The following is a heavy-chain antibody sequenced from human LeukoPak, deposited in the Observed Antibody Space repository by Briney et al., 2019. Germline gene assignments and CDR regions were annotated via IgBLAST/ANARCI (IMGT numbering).Heavy chain of an antibody. CDR2: IYYSGST. J-gene: IGHJ5*02. Sequence: SETPSLTCTVSGGSISSSSYYWGWIRQPPGKGLEWIGSIYYSGSTYYNPSLKSRVTISVDTSKNQFSLELSSVTAADTAVYYCASAGRITIFGVVIRRLNWFDPWGQGTLVTVSS. D-gene: IGHD3-3*01. V-gene: IGHV4-39*01. CDR1: GGSISSSSYY. CDR3: ASAGRITIFGVVIRRLNWFDP.